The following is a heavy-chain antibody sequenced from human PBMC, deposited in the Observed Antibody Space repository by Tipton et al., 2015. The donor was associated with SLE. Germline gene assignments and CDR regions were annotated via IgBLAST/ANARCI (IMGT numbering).Heavy chain of an antibody. J-gene: IGHJ5*02. CDR1: GGSINSHY. CDR3: ARRGIAVAGRPCFDP. D-gene: IGHD6-19*01. Sequence: TLSLTCTVSGGSINSHYWSWIRQPPGKGLEWIGYIYYSGSTNYNPSLKSRVTISVDTSKNQFSLKLSSVTAADTAVYYCARRGIAVAGRPCFDPWGQGTLVTVSS. V-gene: IGHV4-59*11. CDR2: IYYSGST.